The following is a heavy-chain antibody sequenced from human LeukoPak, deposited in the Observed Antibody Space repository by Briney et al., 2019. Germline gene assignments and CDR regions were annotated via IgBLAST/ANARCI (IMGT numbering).Heavy chain of an antibody. CDR2: INPNSGGT. D-gene: IGHD6-19*01. Sequence: ASVKVSCKASGYTFTGYYMHWVRQAPGQGLEWMGWINPNSGGTNYAQKFQGRVTMTRDTSISTAYMELSRLRSDDTAVYYCARDGADSSGWVLFDYWGQGTLVTVSS. CDR3: ARDGADSSGWVLFDY. CDR1: GYTFTGYY. V-gene: IGHV1-2*02. J-gene: IGHJ4*02.